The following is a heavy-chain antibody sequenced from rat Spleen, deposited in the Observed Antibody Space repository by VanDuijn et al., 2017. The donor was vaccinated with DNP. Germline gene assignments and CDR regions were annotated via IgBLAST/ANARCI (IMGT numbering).Heavy chain of an antibody. CDR2: ITYSGAT. Sequence: EVQLQESGPGLVKPSQSLSLTCSVTGYPIISNYWGWIRKFPGNKMEWLGHITYSGATAYNPSLKGRASITGDTSKNQFFLRLNSVTTEDTATYYCARQNIVRDWYFDFWGPGTLVTVSS. J-gene: IGHJ1*01. V-gene: IGHV3-1*01. CDR1: GYPIISNY. CDR3: ARQNIVRDWYFDF. D-gene: IGHD4-3*01.